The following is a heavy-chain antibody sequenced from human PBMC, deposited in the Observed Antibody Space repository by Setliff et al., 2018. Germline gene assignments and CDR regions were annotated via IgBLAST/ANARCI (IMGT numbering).Heavy chain of an antibody. Sequence: ASVKVSCKASGYTLSNSILSWVRQAPGQGLEWVGWISAYNGKTYFAQKFQDRITLTTDTSTDTGYLELRGLRSDDTAVYYCLRLVRYCTKIACQATSGDEVWGLGTLVTVSS. CDR1: GYTLSNSI. CDR2: ISAYNGKT. J-gene: IGHJ4*02. CDR3: LRLVRYCTKIACQATSGDEV. V-gene: IGHV1-18*01. D-gene: IGHD2-8*01.